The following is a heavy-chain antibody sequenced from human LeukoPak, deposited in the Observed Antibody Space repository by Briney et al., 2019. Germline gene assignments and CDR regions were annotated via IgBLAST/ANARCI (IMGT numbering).Heavy chain of an antibody. V-gene: IGHV1-18*01. D-gene: IGHD2-15*01. CDR3: ARCPTSGEHPYDLEH. J-gene: IGHJ4*02. Sequence: ASVKVSYTPAHHTFTTSVANTGRQAPGQGLEWLGWISPYNGNTNYAQKLQGRVTVTTDTSTNTAYMDLRSLRSDDTAVYYCARCPTSGEHPYDLEHGGEGTLVSVSS. CDR2: ISPYNGNT. CDR1: HHTFTTSV.